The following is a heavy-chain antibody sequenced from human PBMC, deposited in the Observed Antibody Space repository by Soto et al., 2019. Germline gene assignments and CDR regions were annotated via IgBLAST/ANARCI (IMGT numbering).Heavy chain of an antibody. J-gene: IGHJ6*02. D-gene: IGHD6-13*01. CDR2: ISWDGGST. CDR3: AKGLLYSTRGYYYGMDV. V-gene: IGHV3-43*01. Sequence: PGGSLRLSCAASGFTFDDYTMHWVRQAPGKGLEWVSLISWDGGSTYYADSVKGRFTISRDNSKNSLYLQMNSLRTEDTALYYCAKGLLYSTRGYYYGMDVWGQGTTVTVSS. CDR1: GFTFDDYT.